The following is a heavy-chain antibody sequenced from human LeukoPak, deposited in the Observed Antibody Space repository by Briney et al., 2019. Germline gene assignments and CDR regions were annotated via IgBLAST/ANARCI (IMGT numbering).Heavy chain of an antibody. Sequence: GGSLRLSCAASGFTFSDYWVTWIRQTPGKGLEWVSYISNGSDHINYAESVRGRFTISRDITKNSLYLQMNSLRAEDTAVYYCAKGGAHDAFDIWGQGTMVTVSS. CDR1: GFTFSDYW. J-gene: IGHJ3*02. CDR3: AKGGAHDAFDI. CDR2: ISNGSDHI. V-gene: IGHV3-11*05.